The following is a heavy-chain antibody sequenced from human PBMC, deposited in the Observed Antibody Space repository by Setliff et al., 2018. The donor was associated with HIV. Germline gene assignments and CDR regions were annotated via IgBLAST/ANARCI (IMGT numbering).Heavy chain of an antibody. CDR2: IRNKKNGGTT. V-gene: IGHV3-15*01. CDR1: GFTFSNAW. CDR3: TRTLRYFDWLLSDYYYYGMDV. J-gene: IGHJ6*02. D-gene: IGHD3-9*01. Sequence: GGSLRLSCAAAGFTFSNAWMTWVRQAPGKGLEWVARIRNKKNGGTTYYAAPVEGRFTISRDDSKNTLSLQMNSLKTEDMALYYCTRTLRYFDWLLSDYYYYGMDVWGQGTTVTV.